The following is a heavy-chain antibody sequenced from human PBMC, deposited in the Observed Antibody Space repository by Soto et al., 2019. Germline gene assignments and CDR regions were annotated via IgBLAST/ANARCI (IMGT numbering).Heavy chain of an antibody. CDR2: IYYRGST. J-gene: IGHJ3*02. CDR1: AGSITSGDYY. V-gene: IGHV4-30-4*01. D-gene: IGHD3-3*01. CDR3: AREGADYDFWSGPAHDAFDI. Sequence: PRSLTGTLSAGSITSGDYYWSWIRQPPAKGLEWIGYIYYRGSTYDNPSLKSRVTISVDTSKHQFSLKLSSVTAAETAVYYCAREGADYDFWSGPAHDAFDIWGQGTMVTVSS.